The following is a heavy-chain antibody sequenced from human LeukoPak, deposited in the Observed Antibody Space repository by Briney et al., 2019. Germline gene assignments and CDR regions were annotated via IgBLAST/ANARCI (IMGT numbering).Heavy chain of an antibody. CDR3: ARDPYDILTGYYPSAAGGMDV. CDR1: GFTFTTYA. V-gene: IGHV3-21*01. CDR2: ISSTSTYI. J-gene: IGHJ6*02. Sequence: GGSLRLSCVGSGFTFTTYAMIWVRQAPGKGLEWLSSISSTSTYIHYADSVKGRFTISRANAKNSLYLQMNSLRAEDTAVYYCARDPYDILTGYYPSAAGGMDVWGQGTTVTVSS. D-gene: IGHD3-9*01.